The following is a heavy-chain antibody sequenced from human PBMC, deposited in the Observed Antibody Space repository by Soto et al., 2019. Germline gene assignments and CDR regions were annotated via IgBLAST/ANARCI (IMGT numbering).Heavy chain of an antibody. J-gene: IGHJ4*02. V-gene: IGHV3-9*01. Sequence: GGSLRLSCAASGFTFDDYAMHWVRQAPGKGLEWVSGISWNSGSMHYADSVRGRFTISRDNAKNSLYLQMNSLRAEDTALYYCAKDRKIGITPYYFDYWGQGTLVTVSS. CDR1: GFTFDDYA. CDR3: AKDRKIGITPYYFDY. D-gene: IGHD3-16*01. CDR2: ISWNSGSM.